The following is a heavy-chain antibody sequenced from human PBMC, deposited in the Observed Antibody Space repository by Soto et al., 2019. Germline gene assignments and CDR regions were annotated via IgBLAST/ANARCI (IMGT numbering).Heavy chain of an antibody. V-gene: IGHV1-18*01. CDR1: GYTFTSYG. Sequence: ASVKVSCKASGYTFTSYGISWVRQAPGQGLEWMGWISAYNGNTNYAQKLQGRVTMTTDTSTSTAYMELRSLRSDDTAVYYCARTRFARYSYGFDWFDPWGQGTLVTVSS. CDR2: ISAYNGNT. CDR3: ARTRFARYSYGFDWFDP. D-gene: IGHD5-18*01. J-gene: IGHJ5*02.